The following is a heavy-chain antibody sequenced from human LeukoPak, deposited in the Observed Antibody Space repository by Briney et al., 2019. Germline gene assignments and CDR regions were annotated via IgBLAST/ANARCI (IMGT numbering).Heavy chain of an antibody. V-gene: IGHV3-23*01. J-gene: IGHJ3*01. D-gene: IGHD1-14*01. CDR1: GFTFSSYS. CDR3: AKGKVNHDGAFDV. Sequence: PGGSLRLSCAASGFTFSSYSMNWVRQAPGKGLEWASGIRAGDFKTYYADSVNGRFAISRDDSKKQLFLQMNSLRVEDTAVYYCAKGKVNHDGAFDVWGQGTRVTVSS. CDR2: IRAGDFKT.